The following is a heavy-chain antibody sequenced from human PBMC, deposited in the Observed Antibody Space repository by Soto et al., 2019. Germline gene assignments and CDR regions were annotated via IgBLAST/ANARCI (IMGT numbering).Heavy chain of an antibody. J-gene: IGHJ6*02. Sequence: GASVKVSCKASGYTFHNYGVNWVRQAPGQGLEWMGWINGGNGYAKYSQNFQDRVTLTRDASASTTYMELSSLRSEDTAIFYCARATYTSGGSPTFAMDVWGQGTTVTVSS. CDR2: INGGNGYA. CDR3: ARATYTSGGSPTFAMDV. CDR1: GYTFHNYG. D-gene: IGHD3-10*01. V-gene: IGHV1-3*01.